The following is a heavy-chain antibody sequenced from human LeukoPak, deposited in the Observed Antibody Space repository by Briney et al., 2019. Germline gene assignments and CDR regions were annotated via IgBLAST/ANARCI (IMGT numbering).Heavy chain of an antibody. Sequence: PGRSLGLSCAASGFSFSSYGMHWVRQAPGKGLEWVAVIWYDGSNQYYADSVKGRFTISRDNSKNTLYLQMNSLRPEDTAVYYCAKSVASDAYWGQGTLVTVSS. CDR1: GFSFSSYG. J-gene: IGHJ4*02. V-gene: IGHV3-33*06. CDR2: IWYDGSNQ. CDR3: AKSVASDAY. D-gene: IGHD5-12*01.